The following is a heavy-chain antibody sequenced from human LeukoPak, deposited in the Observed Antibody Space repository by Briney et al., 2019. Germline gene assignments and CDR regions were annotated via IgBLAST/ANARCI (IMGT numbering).Heavy chain of an antibody. CDR2: MYHSGST. V-gene: IGHV4-38-2*02. D-gene: IGHD3-9*01. J-gene: IGHJ4*02. CDR1: GYSISSAYY. CDR3: ARHTTQYYDILTGYYAAYFDY. Sequence: SETLSLTCSVSGYSISSAYYWGWIRQPPGKGLEWIGTMYHSGSTNYNPSLKSRVTISVDTSKNQFSLKLSSVTAADTAVYYCARHTTQYYDILTGYYAAYFDYWGQGTLVTVSS.